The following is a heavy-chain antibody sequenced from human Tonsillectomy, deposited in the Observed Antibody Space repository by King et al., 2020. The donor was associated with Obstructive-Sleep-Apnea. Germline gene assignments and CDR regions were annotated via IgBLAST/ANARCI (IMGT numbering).Heavy chain of an antibody. V-gene: IGHV4-31*03. CDR3: ATRDVHRVMVAFDY. J-gene: IGHJ4*02. Sequence: QLQESGPGLVKPSQTLSLTCTVSGGSISSGGYYWSWIRQHPGKGLGWIGYIFYSGNPYYNPSLKSRVTMAVDTSKNQFSLKLSSVTAADTAVYYCATRDVHRVMVAFDYWGQGTLVTVSS. CDR2: IFYSGNP. CDR1: GGSISSGGYY. D-gene: IGHD5-18*01.